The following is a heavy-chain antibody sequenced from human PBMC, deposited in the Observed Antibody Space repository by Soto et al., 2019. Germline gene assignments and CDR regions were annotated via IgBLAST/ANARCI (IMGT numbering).Heavy chain of an antibody. Sequence: GGSLRLSCVASGFVFKNYEMNWVRQAQGKGLEWISYISNSGNTIYVADSMRGRFTISRDNAKNSLFLQMNSLRADDTAVYYCARDIDNRDYYYGLDVWGQGTTVTVSS. CDR1: GFVFKNYE. J-gene: IGHJ6*02. V-gene: IGHV3-48*03. CDR2: ISNSGNTI. CDR3: ARDIDNRDYYYGLDV. D-gene: IGHD1-20*01.